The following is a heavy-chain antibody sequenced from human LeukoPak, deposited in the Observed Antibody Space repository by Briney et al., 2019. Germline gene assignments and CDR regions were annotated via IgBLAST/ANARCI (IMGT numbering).Heavy chain of an antibody. CDR1: GYTFTGYY. CDR2: INPNSGGT. J-gene: IGHJ5*02. V-gene: IGHV1-2*04. Sequence: ASVKVSCKASGYTFTGYYMHWVRRAPGQGLEWMGWINPNSGGTNYAQKFQGWVTMTRDTSISTAYMELSRLRSDDTAVYYCASSYSSGRDNWFDPWGQGTLVTVSS. D-gene: IGHD6-19*01. CDR3: ASSYSSGRDNWFDP.